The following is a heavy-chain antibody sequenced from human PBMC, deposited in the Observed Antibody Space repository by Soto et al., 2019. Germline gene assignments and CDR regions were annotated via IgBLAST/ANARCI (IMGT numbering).Heavy chain of an antibody. CDR3: ASVMLRFSYGIDV. V-gene: IGHV3-48*03. CDR1: GLSFSSYE. D-gene: IGHD3-3*01. CDR2: ISKSGSVI. J-gene: IGHJ6*02. Sequence: PGGSLRPACAASGLSFSSYEMHWVRQAPGKGLEWVSYISKSGSVIYYTDSVKGRFTISRDNAKNLLYLEMNSLRAEDTAVYFCASVMLRFSYGIDVWGQGTTVTVSS.